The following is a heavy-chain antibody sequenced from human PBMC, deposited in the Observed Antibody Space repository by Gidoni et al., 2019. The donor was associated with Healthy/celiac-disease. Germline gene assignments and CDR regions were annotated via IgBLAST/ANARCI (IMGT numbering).Heavy chain of an antibody. Sequence: QVQLVESGGGVVQPGRSLRLSCAASGFTFSSYGMHWVRQAPGKGLEWVAVIWYDGSNKYYADSVKGRFTISRDNSKNTLYLQMNSLRAEDTAVYYCARDEYSYGLLDYWGQGTLVTVSS. CDR3: ARDEYSYGLLDY. CDR2: IWYDGSNK. V-gene: IGHV3-33*01. J-gene: IGHJ4*02. D-gene: IGHD5-18*01. CDR1: GFTFSSYG.